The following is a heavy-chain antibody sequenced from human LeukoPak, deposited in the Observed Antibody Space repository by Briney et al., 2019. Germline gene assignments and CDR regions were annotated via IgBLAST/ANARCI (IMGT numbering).Heavy chain of an antibody. V-gene: IGHV3-23*01. Sequence: GGSLRLSCAASGFTFSNYAMSWVRQAPGKGLDWVSVISGSGDTTYYADSVKGRLTTSRDNSKNTLSLQVNSLRAEDTAVYYCAKLSRTVATAGTIDYWGQGTLVTVSS. CDR1: GFTFSNYA. CDR3: AKLSRTVATAGTIDY. J-gene: IGHJ4*02. D-gene: IGHD6-13*01. CDR2: ISGSGDTT.